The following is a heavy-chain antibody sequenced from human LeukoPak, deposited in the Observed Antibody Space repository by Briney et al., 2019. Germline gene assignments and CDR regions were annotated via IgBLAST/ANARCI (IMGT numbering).Heavy chain of an antibody. Sequence: GGSLRLSCEVSGFTFRTYAMHWVRQAPGKGLEWVAVISYDGSNKYYADSVKGRFTISRDSSKNTLYLQMNSLRAEDTAVYYCARDLEDCSGGSCYSWFDPWGQGTLVTVSS. V-gene: IGHV3-30-3*01. CDR2: ISYDGSNK. J-gene: IGHJ5*02. CDR3: ARDLEDCSGGSCYSWFDP. CDR1: GFTFRTYA. D-gene: IGHD2-15*01.